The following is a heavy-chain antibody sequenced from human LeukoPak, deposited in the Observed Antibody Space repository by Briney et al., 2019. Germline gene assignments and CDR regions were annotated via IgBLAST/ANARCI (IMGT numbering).Heavy chain of an antibody. CDR3: ARGSDGYRFDP. J-gene: IGHJ5*02. CDR1: GDSLTNYH. V-gene: IGHV4-59*01. CDR2: IYNSGTT. Sequence: SGTLSLTCTVSGDSLTNYHWTWIRQSPGKGLEYIGYIYNSGTTNYNPSLKSRVTISVDMSKKQFSLNLNSVTAADTAVYYCARGSDGYRFDPWGQGTLVTVSS. D-gene: IGHD5-18*01.